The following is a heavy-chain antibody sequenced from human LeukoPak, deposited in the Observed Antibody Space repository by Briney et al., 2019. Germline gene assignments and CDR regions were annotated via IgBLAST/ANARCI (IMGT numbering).Heavy chain of an antibody. CDR1: GYTLTELS. J-gene: IGHJ5*02. D-gene: IGHD2-15*01. V-gene: IGHV1-24*01. CDR2: FDPEDGET. CDR3: ATEEQAPYCSGGSCYWFDP. Sequence: GASVEVSCKVSGYTLTELSMHWVRQAPGKGLEWMGGFDPEDGETIYAQKFQGRVTMTEDTSTDTAYMELSSLRSEDTAVYYCATEEQAPYCSGGSCYWFDPWGQGTLVTVSS.